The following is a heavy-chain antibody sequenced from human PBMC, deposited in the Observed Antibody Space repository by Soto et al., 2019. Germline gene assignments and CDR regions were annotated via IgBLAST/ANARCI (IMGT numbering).Heavy chain of an antibody. D-gene: IGHD3-10*01. Sequence: EVQLVESGGGLVQPGRSLRLSCAASGFTVRGSAMHWVRQVKGGGLEWVAGIYGSGAVGYVGAVRGRFTISSDVAKNSLHLQMNSLTIEDTALYYCVGEILSGGADVWGQGTTVTVSS. J-gene: IGHJ6*02. CDR1: GFTVRGSA. V-gene: IGHV3-9*01. CDR3: VGEILSGGADV. CDR2: IYGSGAV.